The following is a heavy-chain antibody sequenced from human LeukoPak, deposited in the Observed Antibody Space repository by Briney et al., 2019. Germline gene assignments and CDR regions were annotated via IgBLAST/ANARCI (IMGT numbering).Heavy chain of an antibody. J-gene: IGHJ2*01. CDR3: ARDADLGSSWYGANWYFDL. Sequence: GGSLRLSCAASGFTVSSNYMSWVRQAPGKGLEWVSVIYSGGSTYYADSVKGRFTISRDNSKNTLYLQMNSLRAEDTAVYYCARDADLGSSWYGANWYFDLWGRGTLVTVSS. CDR2: IYSGGST. CDR1: GFTVSSNY. V-gene: IGHV3-53*01. D-gene: IGHD6-13*01.